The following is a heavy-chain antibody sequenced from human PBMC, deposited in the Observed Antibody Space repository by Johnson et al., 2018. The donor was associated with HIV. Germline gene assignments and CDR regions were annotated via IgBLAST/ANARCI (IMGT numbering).Heavy chain of an antibody. J-gene: IGHJ3*02. D-gene: IGHD3-16*01. CDR3: AREAYAAGAFSI. V-gene: IGHV3-74*01. CDR1: GFTFSSYW. CDR2: INSDGSST. Sequence: VQLVESGGGLVQPGGSLRLSCAASGFTFSSYWMHWVRQAPGKGLVWVSRINSDGSSTSYADSVKGRFTISRDNAKNTLYLQMNSLRAEDTDVYYCAREAYAAGAFSIWGQGTMVTVSS.